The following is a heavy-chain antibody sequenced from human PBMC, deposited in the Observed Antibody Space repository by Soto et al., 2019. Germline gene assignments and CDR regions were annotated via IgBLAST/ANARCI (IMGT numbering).Heavy chain of an antibody. CDR2: VSGSGGSP. CDR1: GFNFGSYA. CDR3: VKGKESGYRGAFDS. Sequence: EEQLLESGGGLVQPGGSLRLSCAASGFNFGSYAMGWVRQAPGKGLEWVSGVSGSGGSPYYADSVKGRLTISKDKCKTTVVRDQNNQRQEDTAVYFCVKGKESGYRGAFDSWGQGTMVTVSS. D-gene: IGHD5-18*01. V-gene: IGHV3-23*01. J-gene: IGHJ4*02.